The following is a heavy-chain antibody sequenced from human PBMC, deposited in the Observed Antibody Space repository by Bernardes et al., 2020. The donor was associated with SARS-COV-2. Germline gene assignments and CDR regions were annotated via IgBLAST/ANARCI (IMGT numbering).Heavy chain of an antibody. CDR2: ISSTSNNI. CDR3: AKTGSDGGRYFDY. D-gene: IGHD2-8*02. Sequence: VWSLSRSCAASGFIFSGYTMNWVRQAPGQGLEWVSFISSTSNNIDYVGSVKGRFTISRDNAKNSLYLHMSNLRAEDSAVYYCAKTGSDGGRYFDYWGQGTLVIVSS. V-gene: IGHV3-21*01. CDR1: GFIFSGYT. J-gene: IGHJ4*02.